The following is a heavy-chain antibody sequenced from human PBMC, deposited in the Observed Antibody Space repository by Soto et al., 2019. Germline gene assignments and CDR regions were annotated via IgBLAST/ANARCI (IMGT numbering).Heavy chain of an antibody. CDR1: GFTFSSYA. Sequence: GGSLRLSCAASGFTFSSYAMSWVRQAPGKGLEWVSAISGSGGSTYYADSVKGRFTISRDNSKNTLYLQMNSLRAEDTAVYYCAKDQYSSSWLYYYYGMDVWGQGTTVTVSS. CDR2: ISGSGGST. J-gene: IGHJ6*02. CDR3: AKDQYSSSWLYYYYGMDV. D-gene: IGHD6-13*01. V-gene: IGHV3-23*01.